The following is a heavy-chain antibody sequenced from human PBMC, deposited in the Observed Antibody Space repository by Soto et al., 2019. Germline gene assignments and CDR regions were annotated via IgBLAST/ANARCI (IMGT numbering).Heavy chain of an antibody. J-gene: IGHJ1*01. CDR3: TTGSGWTSEH. V-gene: IGHV4-59*08. CDR2: IHNSENT. Sequence: QVQLQESGPGLVKPSETLSLTRTASGGSISNYYWNWIRQPPGKGLEWIGNIHNSENTNYNPSLVHRVTISLDTSNSQCSLKMNSVTAADTAVYYCTTGSGWTSEHWGRGPLVTVSS. CDR1: GGSISNYY. D-gene: IGHD6-19*01.